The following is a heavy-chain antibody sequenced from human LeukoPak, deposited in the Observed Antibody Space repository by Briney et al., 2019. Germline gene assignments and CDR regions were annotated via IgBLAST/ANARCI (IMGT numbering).Heavy chain of an antibody. V-gene: IGHV3-30-3*01. Sequence: PGRSLRLSCAASGFTFSSYAMHWVRQAPGKGLEWVAVISYDGSNKYYADSVKGRFTISRDNSKNTLYLQMNSLRAEDTAVYYCARAISGGGTWWFDPWGQGTLVTVSS. CDR2: ISYDGSNK. J-gene: IGHJ5*02. D-gene: IGHD2-15*01. CDR3: ARAISGGGTWWFDP. CDR1: GFTFSSYA.